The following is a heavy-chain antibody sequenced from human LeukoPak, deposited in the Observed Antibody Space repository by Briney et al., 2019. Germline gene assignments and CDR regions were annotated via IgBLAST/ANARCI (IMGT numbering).Heavy chain of an antibody. V-gene: IGHV1-2*02. D-gene: IGHD4-17*01. CDR3: ARPDYDDDDSSGTHD. CDR2: INPNNGDT. CDR1: GYTFIDSY. J-gene: IGHJ4*02. Sequence: ASVKVSCKTSGYTFIDSYIHWVRQAPGQGLEWMGWINPNNGDTIYAQKFQDRVKMTRDPSITTAYMELTKLRSDDTAVYYCARPDYDDDDSSGTHDWGQGALVTVSS.